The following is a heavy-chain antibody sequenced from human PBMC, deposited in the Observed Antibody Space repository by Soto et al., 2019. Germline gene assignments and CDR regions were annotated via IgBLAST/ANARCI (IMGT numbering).Heavy chain of an antibody. D-gene: IGHD3-3*01. V-gene: IGHV5-51*01. J-gene: IGHJ3*02. CDR2: IYPGDSDT. CDR1: GYSFTSYW. CDR3: ARGSYPVLRFLEWLPGAFDI. Sequence: GESLKISCKGSGYSFTSYWIGWVRQMPGKGLEWMGIIYPGDSDTRYSPSFQGQVTISADKSISTAYLQWSSLKASDTAMYYCARGSYPVLRFLEWLPGAFDIWGQGTMVTVSS.